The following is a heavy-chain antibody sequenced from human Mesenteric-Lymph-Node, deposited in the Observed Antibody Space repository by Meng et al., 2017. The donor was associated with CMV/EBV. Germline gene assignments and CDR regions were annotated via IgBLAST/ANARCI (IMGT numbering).Heavy chain of an antibody. CDR2: IIPIFGTT. D-gene: IGHD3-10*01. J-gene: IGHJ4*02. CDR1: GTLSSYA. V-gene: IGHV1-69*05. Sequence: GTLSSYAVSLVRQAPEQGLACMGGIIPIFGTTDYAQNFQGRVTITTDESTTPADMELSSLRSEDTAVYYCARVGGRGLFWFGELRDWGQGTLVTVSS. CDR3: ARVGGRGLFWFGELRD.